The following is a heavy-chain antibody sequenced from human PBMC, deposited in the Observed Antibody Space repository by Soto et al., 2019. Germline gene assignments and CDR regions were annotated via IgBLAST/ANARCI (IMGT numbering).Heavy chain of an antibody. D-gene: IGHD3-22*01. Sequence: PGGSLRLSCAASGFTFSSYAMSWVRQAPGKGLEWVSAISGSGGSTYYADSVKGRFTISRDNSKNTLYLQMNSLRAEDTAVYYCATPGTWLLELDYFDYWGQGTLVTVSS. CDR2: ISGSGGST. CDR3: ATPGTWLLELDYFDY. CDR1: GFTFSSYA. J-gene: IGHJ4*02. V-gene: IGHV3-23*01.